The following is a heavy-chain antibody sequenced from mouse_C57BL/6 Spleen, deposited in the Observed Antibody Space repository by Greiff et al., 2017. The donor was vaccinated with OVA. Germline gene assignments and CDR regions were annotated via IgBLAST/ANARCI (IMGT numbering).Heavy chain of an antibody. J-gene: IGHJ1*03. CDR1: GYTFTDYY. Sequence: VQLQQSGPELVKPGASVKISCKASGYTFTDYYMNWVKQSHGKSLEWIGDINPNNGGTSYNQKFKGKATLTVDKSSSTAYMELRSLTSEDSAVYYCARGRFRFTTVGYFDVWGTGTTVTVSS. D-gene: IGHD1-1*01. V-gene: IGHV1-26*01. CDR2: INPNNGGT. CDR3: ARGRFRFTTVGYFDV.